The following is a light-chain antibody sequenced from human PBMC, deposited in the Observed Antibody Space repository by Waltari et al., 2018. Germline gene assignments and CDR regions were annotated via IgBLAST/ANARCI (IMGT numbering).Light chain of an antibody. V-gene: IGLV1-47*01. CDR1: RSNIGSNY. CDR2: RNK. Sequence: QSVLTQPPSASGTPGQRVTISCSGSRSNIGSNYVYWYQQLPGTAPKLLIYRNKQRPLGVPDRFSVSKSGTSASLAISGLRSEDEADYYCAAWDDSLSGRVFGGGTKVTVL. J-gene: IGLJ3*02. CDR3: AAWDDSLSGRV.